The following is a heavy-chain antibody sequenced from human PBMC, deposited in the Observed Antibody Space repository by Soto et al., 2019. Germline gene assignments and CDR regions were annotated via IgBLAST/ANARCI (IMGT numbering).Heavy chain of an antibody. CDR2: IWYDGSNK. CDR1: GFTFSSYG. Sequence: QVQLVESGGGVVQPGRSLRLSCAASGFTFSSYGMHWVRQAPGKGLECVAVIWYDGSNKYYADSVKGRFTISRDNSKNTLYLQMNSLRAEDTAVYYCATKGLYYYYYYMDVWGKGTTVTVSS. V-gene: IGHV3-33*01. CDR3: ATKGLYYYYYYMDV. J-gene: IGHJ6*03. D-gene: IGHD4-17*01.